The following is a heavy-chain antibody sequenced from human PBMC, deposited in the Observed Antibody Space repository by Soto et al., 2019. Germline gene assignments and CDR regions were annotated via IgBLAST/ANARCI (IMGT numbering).Heavy chain of an antibody. CDR3: AKLGGASVVGAIYSRNIDAFDI. J-gene: IGHJ3*02. CDR2: ISYDGSNK. V-gene: IGHV3-30*18. CDR1: GFTFSSYG. D-gene: IGHD1-26*01. Sequence: GGSLRLSCAASGFTFSSYGMHWVRQAPGKGLEWVAVISYDGSNKYYADSVKGRFTISRDNSKNTLYLQMNSLRAEDTAVYYCAKLGGASVVGAIYSRNIDAFDIWGQGTMVT.